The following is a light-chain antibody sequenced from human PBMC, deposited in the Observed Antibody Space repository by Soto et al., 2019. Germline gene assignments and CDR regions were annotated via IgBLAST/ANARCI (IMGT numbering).Light chain of an antibody. V-gene: IGLV2-11*01. CDR2: DVS. Sequence: QSALTQPRSVSGSPGQSVTVSCTGISSDVDGYNYVSWYQHHPGKAPQLIISDVSQRPSGVPDRFSGSKSANTASLTISGLQAEDEADYYCSSYAGTYVVFGGGTKLTVL. CDR3: SSYAGTYVV. J-gene: IGLJ2*01. CDR1: SSDVDGYNY.